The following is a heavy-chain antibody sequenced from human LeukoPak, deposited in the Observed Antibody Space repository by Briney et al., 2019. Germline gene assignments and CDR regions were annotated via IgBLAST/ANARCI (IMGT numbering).Heavy chain of an antibody. V-gene: IGHV1-69*04. CDR3: ARGLDILTGYYNWFDP. D-gene: IGHD3-9*01. CDR1: GGTFSSYA. CDR2: IIPILGIA. J-gene: IGHJ5*02. Sequence: SVKVSCKASGGTFSSYAISWVRQAPGQGLEWMGRIIPILGIANYAQKFQGRVTITADKSTSTAYMELSSLRSEDTAVYYCARGLDILTGYYNWFDPWGQGTLVTVSS.